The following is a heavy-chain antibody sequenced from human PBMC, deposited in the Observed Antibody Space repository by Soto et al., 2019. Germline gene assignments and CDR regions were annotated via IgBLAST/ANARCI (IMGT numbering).Heavy chain of an antibody. D-gene: IGHD3-10*01. J-gene: IGHJ4*02. CDR3: AKAIWCGESATDY. V-gene: IGHV3-23*01. CDR1: GFTFSSYA. Sequence: EVQLLESGGGLVQPGGSLRLSCAASGFTFSSYAMRWVRQAPGKGLEWVSAISGSGGSTYYADSVKGRFTISRDNSKNTLYLQMNSLRAEDKDVYSCAKAIWCGESATDYWGQGTLVTVSS. CDR2: ISGSGGST.